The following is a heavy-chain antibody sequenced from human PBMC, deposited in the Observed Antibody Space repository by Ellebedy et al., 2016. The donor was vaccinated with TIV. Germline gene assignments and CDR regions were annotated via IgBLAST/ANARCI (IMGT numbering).Heavy chain of an antibody. CDR3: VHTGDRGI. CDR2: ISTYNGYT. CDR1: GYTFTSYG. J-gene: IGHJ3*02. V-gene: IGHV1-18*01. D-gene: IGHD3-10*01. Sequence: AASVKVSCKASGYTFTSYGLSWVRQAPGQGLEWMGWISTYNGYTKYAQNLQGRVSMTADTSTSTVYMELTSLRSDDTAVYYCVHTGDRGIWGQGTMVTVSS.